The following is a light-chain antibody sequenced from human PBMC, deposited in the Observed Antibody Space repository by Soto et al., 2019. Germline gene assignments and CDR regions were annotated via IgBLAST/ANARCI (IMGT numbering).Light chain of an antibody. V-gene: IGKV3-20*01. CDR2: GAS. CDR3: QQYDNSPIT. J-gene: IGKJ5*01. CDR1: QSVSSN. Sequence: EIVITQSPATLSVTPGVTATVSCRASQSVSSNLAWYQQKPGQAPRLLIYGASSRATGIPDRFSGTGSETDFTLTISRLEPEDFAVYYCQQYDNSPITFGQGTRLEIK.